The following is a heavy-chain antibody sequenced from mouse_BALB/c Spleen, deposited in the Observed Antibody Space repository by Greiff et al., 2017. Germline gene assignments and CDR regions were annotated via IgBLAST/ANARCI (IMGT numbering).Heavy chain of an antibody. D-gene: IGHD2-2*01. J-gene: IGHJ3*01. CDR1: GYSFTGYF. CDR2: INPYNGDT. CDR3: ARSGGYDPWFAY. V-gene: IGHV1-20*02. Sequence: VQLKQSGPELVKPGASVKISCKASGYSFTGYFMNWVMQSHGKSLEWIGRINPYNGDTFYNQKFKGKATLTVDKSSSTAHMELRSLASEDSAVYYCARSGGYDPWFAYWGQGTLVTVSA.